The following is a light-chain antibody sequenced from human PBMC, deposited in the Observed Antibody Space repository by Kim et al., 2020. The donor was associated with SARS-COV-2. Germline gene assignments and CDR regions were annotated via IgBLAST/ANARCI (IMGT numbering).Light chain of an antibody. Sequence: ASVGDIATITCRASQYIGNYLALYQHRPGKAPRLLIHSASTLHSGIPSRFRRSGSGTEFTLTLSSLQPEDFATYYCHQLSCHPFTFGGGTKVDIK. CDR2: SAS. V-gene: IGKV1-9*01. CDR3: HQLSCHPFT. J-gene: IGKJ4*01. CDR1: QYIGNY.